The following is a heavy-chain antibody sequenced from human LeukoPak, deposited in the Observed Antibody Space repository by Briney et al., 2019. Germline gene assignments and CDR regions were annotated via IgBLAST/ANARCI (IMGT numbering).Heavy chain of an antibody. V-gene: IGHV3-48*03. D-gene: IGHD3-3*01. CDR3: ARDSDYDFWSPHGMDV. CDR2: ISDSATTI. J-gene: IGHJ6*02. Sequence: PGGSLRLSCAASGFTFSTFEMNWVRQAPGKGLEWVSYISDSATTIYYADSVKGRFTISRDNAKNSLYLQMNSLRAEDTAVYYCARDSDYDFWSPHGMDVWGQGTTVTVSS. CDR1: GFTFSTFE.